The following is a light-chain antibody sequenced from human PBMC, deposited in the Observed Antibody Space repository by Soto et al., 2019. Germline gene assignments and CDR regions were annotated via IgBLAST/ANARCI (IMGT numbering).Light chain of an antibody. J-gene: IGKJ2*01. CDR3: QQFNSYPYT. Sequence: AIQLTQSPSSLSASVGDRVTITCRASQGISSALAWYQQKPGKAPKLLIYDASSWESGVPSRFSGGGSGTDFTLSISSLQPEDFATYYCQQFNSYPYTFGQGTKLEIK. CDR2: DAS. CDR1: QGISSA. V-gene: IGKV1-13*02.